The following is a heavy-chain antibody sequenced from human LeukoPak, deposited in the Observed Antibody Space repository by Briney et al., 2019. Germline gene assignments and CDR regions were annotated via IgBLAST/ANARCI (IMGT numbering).Heavy chain of an antibody. V-gene: IGHV1-69*13. CDR3: ARENDSSGWPNKYYFDY. CDR1: GGTFSSYA. Sequence: SVTVSCTTSGGTFSSYAISWVRQAPGQGLEWMGGIIPIFGTANYAQKFQGRVTITADESTSTAYMELSSLRSEDTAVYYCARENDSSGWPNKYYFDYWGQGTLVTVSS. D-gene: IGHD6-19*01. CDR2: IIPIFGTA. J-gene: IGHJ4*02.